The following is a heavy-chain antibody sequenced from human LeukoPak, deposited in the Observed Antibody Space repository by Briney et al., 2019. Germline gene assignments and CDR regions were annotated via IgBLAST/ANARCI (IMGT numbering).Heavy chain of an antibody. Sequence: SETLSLTCTVSGGSISSSSYYWGWIRQPPGKGLEWIGSIYYSGSTYYNPSLKSRVTISVDTSKNQLSLKLSSVTATDTAVYYCARQGYSRIANWGQGTLVTVSS. J-gene: IGHJ4*02. CDR3: ARQGYSRIAN. D-gene: IGHD6-13*01. CDR2: IYYSGST. CDR1: GGSISSSSYY. V-gene: IGHV4-39*01.